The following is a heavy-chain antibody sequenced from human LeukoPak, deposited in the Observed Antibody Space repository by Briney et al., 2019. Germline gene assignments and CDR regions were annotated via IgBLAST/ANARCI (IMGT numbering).Heavy chain of an antibody. D-gene: IGHD2-2*01. CDR3: ARLTQGWVCSSTGCSSDV. J-gene: IGHJ6*02. CDR2: IYYSGST. V-gene: IGHV4-59*06. Sequence: SETLSLTCTVSGGSISSYYWSWIRQPPGKGLEWIGYIYYSGSTYYNPSLKSRVTISVDTSKNQFSLKLSSVTAADTAVYYCARLTQGWVCSSTGCSSDVWGQGTTVTVSS. CDR1: GGSISSYY.